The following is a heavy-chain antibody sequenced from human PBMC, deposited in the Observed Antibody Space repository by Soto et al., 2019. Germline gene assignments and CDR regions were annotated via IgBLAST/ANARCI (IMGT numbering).Heavy chain of an antibody. Sequence: EVQLLESGGGLVQPGGSLRLSCAASGFTFSSYAMNWVRQAPGKGLEWVSAISGSGGSAYYADSVKGRFTISRDNSKNTLYLQMNNLRAEDTAVYFCAKASRWFGEFDYWGQGTLVTVSS. CDR2: ISGSGGSA. V-gene: IGHV3-23*01. CDR3: AKASRWFGEFDY. D-gene: IGHD3-10*01. J-gene: IGHJ4*02. CDR1: GFTFSSYA.